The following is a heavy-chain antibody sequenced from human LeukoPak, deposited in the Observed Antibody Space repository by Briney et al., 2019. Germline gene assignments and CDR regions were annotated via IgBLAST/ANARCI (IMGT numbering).Heavy chain of an antibody. CDR2: IYHTGSA. J-gene: IGHJ4*02. Sequence: SETLSLTSSVSGYSFTSGHYWGWIRQPPGKGLEWIANIYHTGSAHYNPSLKSRVTISVDTSKNQFSLKLSSVTAADTAVYYCARYCTSTTCILRGFDYWDQGTLVTVSS. V-gene: IGHV4-38-2*01. D-gene: IGHD2-2*01. CDR3: ARYCTSTTCILRGFDY. CDR1: GYSFTSGHY.